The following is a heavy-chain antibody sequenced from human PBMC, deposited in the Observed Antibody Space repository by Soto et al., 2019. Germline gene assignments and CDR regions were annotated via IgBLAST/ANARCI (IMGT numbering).Heavy chain of an antibody. Sequence: GGSLRLSFAASGFTFSSYAMTWFRQAPGKGLEWVSAISGSGGSTYYAESVKGRFTISRDNSKNTLYLQMNSLRAEDTAVYYCAKSHTYCSGDSCYSLVCYFDYWGQGSLVTVSS. CDR3: AKSHTYCSGDSCYSLVCYFDY. J-gene: IGHJ4*02. CDR1: GFTFSSYA. D-gene: IGHD2-15*01. V-gene: IGHV3-23*01. CDR2: ISGSGGST.